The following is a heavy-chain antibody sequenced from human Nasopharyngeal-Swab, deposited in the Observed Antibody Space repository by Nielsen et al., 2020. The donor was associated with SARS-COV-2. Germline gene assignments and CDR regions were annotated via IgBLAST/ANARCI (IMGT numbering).Heavy chain of an antibody. V-gene: IGHV3-33*08. CDR1: GFTFSSYA. J-gene: IGHJ6*02. Sequence: GGSLRLSCAASGFTFSSYAMSWVRQAPGKGLEWVAVIWYDGSNKYYADSVMGRFTISRDNSKNTLYLQMNSLRAEDTAVYYCARGHYGLDVWGQGTTVTVSS. CDR3: ARGHYGLDV. CDR2: IWYDGSNK.